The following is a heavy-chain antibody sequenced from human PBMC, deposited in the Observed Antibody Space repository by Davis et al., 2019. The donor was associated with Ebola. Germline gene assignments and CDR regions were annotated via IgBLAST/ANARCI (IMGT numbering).Heavy chain of an antibody. CDR1: GFTFSSYG. J-gene: IGHJ4*02. CDR3: ARGGGYSSDWDDY. D-gene: IGHD6-19*01. CDR2: IWYDGSNK. V-gene: IGHV3-33*01. Sequence: GESLKISCAASGFTFSSYGMHWVRQAPGKGLEWVAVIWYDGSNKYYADSVKGRFTISRDNSKNTLYLQMNSLRAEDTAVYYCARGGGYSSDWDDYWGQGTLVTVSS.